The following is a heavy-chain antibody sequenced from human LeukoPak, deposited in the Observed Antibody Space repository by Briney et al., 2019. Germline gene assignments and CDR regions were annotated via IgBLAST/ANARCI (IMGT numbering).Heavy chain of an antibody. Sequence: GGSLRLSCAASGFTFSSYAMSWVRQAPGQGLEWVSAISGSGGSTYYADSVKGRFTISRDNSKNTLYLQMNSLRAEDTAVYYCAEDRAYSSGWRGVYYFDYWGQGTLVTVSS. CDR1: GFTFSSYA. D-gene: IGHD6-19*01. CDR3: AEDRAYSSGWRGVYYFDY. V-gene: IGHV3-23*01. CDR2: ISGSGGST. J-gene: IGHJ4*02.